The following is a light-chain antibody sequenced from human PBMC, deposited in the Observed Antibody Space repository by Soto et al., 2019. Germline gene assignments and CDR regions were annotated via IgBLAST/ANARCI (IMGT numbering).Light chain of an antibody. CDR1: NSDVGRYNY. Sequence: QSVLTQPASVSGSPGQSITISCTGTNSDVGRYNYVSWYQQHPGRAPKLIIYEVTYRPSGVSDRFSGSKSGDTASLTISGLQAEDEADYYCSSYRSLDIGVFGTGTKLTVL. CDR2: EVT. CDR3: SSYRSLDIGV. J-gene: IGLJ1*01. V-gene: IGLV2-14*03.